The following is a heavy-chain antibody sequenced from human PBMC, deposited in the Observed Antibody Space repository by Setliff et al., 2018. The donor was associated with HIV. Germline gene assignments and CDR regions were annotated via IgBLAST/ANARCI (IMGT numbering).Heavy chain of an antibody. J-gene: IGHJ4*02. V-gene: IGHV5-51*01. D-gene: IGHD4-17*01. CDR3: ARQTAWYDARGDYRGHVDY. CDR2: IHPGDSHT. CDR1: ANSFDHSW. Sequence: GESLKISCKGSANSFDHSWIGWVRQMPGKGLEWMGIIHPGDSHTIYSPSFQGQVTMSVDETNNTAYLQWNSLKASDTAIYYWARQTAWYDARGDYRGHVDYWGQRTLVTVSS.